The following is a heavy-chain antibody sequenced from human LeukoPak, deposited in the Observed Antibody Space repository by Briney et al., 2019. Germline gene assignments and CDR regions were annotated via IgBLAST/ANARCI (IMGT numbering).Heavy chain of an antibody. D-gene: IGHD1-20*01. V-gene: IGHV3-9*03. CDR3: AKGTTPGISGRYLDY. CDR2: ISWNSGSI. J-gene: IGHJ4*02. Sequence: GGSLRLSCAASGFTFDDYAMHWVRQAPGKGLEWVSGISWNSGSIGYADSVKGRFTISRDNAKNSLYLQMNSLRAEDMALYYCAKGTTPGISGRYLDYWGQGTLVTVSS. CDR1: GFTFDDYA.